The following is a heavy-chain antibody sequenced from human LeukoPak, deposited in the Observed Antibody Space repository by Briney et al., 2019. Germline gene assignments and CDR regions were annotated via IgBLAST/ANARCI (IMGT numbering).Heavy chain of an antibody. J-gene: IGHJ4*02. Sequence: ASVKVSCKTSGYTFTDYYIHWVRQAPGQGLEWMGWINTNTGNPTYAQGFTGRFVFSLDTSVSTAYLQISSLKAEDTAVYYCADEQWLRWGQGTLVTVSS. V-gene: IGHV7-4-1*02. D-gene: IGHD5-24*01. CDR3: ADEQWLR. CDR2: INTNTGNP. CDR1: GYTFTDYY.